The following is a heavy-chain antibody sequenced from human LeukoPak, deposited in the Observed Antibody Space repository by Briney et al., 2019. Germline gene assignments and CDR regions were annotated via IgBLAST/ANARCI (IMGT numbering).Heavy chain of an antibody. V-gene: IGHV3-30*02. D-gene: IGHD3-3*01. J-gene: IGHJ5*02. CDR2: IRYDGSNK. Sequence: GGSLRLSCAASGFTFSSYGMHWVRQAPGTGLEWVAFIRYDGSNKYYADSVKGRFTISRDNSKNTLYLQMNSLRAEDTAVYYCAKGLRFLESWGDPWGQGTLVTVSS. CDR3: AKGLRFLESWGDP. CDR1: GFTFSSYG.